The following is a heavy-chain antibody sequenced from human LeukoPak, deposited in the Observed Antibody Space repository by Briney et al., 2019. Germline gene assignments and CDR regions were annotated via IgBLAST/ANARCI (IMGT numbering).Heavy chain of an antibody. V-gene: IGHV4-34*01. CDR3: ARAPNDYGDFGVVNWFDP. D-gene: IGHD4-17*01. Sequence: SETLSLTCAVYGGSFSGYYWSWIRQPPGKGLEWIGEIYHSGSTNYNPSLKSRVTISVDKSKNQFSLKLSSVTAADTAVYYCARAPNDYGDFGVVNWFDPWGQGTLVTVSS. J-gene: IGHJ5*02. CDR2: IYHSGST. CDR1: GGSFSGYY.